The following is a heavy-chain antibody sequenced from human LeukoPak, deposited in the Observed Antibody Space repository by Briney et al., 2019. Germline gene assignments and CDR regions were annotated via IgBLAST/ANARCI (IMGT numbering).Heavy chain of an antibody. D-gene: IGHD3-10*01. CDR1: GFTFSRYA. CDR3: VKDPSSGSYFDY. V-gene: IGHV3-64D*06. Sequence: PGGSLRLSCSASGFTFSRYAMHWVRQAPGKGLEYVSAISSNGGSTYYADSVKGRFTISRDNSRNTLHLQMSILRVEDTAVYYCVKDPSSGSYFDYGGQETLVTVS. CDR2: ISSNGGST. J-gene: IGHJ4*02.